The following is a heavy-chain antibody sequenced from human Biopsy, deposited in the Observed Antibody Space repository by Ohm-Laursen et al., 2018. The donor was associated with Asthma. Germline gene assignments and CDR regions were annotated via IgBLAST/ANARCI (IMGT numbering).Heavy chain of an antibody. CDR1: GYTFNSAG. D-gene: IGHD3-10*01. V-gene: IGHV1-18*01. CDR3: ARAVDYSHYYGIDV. CDR2: ISVYNGNT. J-gene: IGHJ6*02. Sequence: ASVNASCKTSGYTFNSAGITWVRQAPGQGLEWMGWISVYNGNTKVAQKLQDRVTMITDTSTSTAYIELRSLRSDDTAVYFCARAVDYSHYYGIDVWGQGTTVTVS.